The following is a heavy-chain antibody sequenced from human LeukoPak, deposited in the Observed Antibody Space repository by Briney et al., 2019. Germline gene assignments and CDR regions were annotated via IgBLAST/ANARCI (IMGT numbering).Heavy chain of an antibody. Sequence: SLRLSCAASGFTFDDYAMHWVRQAPGKGLEWVSSINWNSGTIGYADSVKGRFTISRDNAKNSLYLQMNNLRTEDTALYYCAKDIGSAGSANSDWGQGTLVTVSS. CDR1: GFTFDDYA. V-gene: IGHV3-9*01. D-gene: IGHD2-15*01. CDR2: INWNSGTI. J-gene: IGHJ4*02. CDR3: AKDIGSAGSANSD.